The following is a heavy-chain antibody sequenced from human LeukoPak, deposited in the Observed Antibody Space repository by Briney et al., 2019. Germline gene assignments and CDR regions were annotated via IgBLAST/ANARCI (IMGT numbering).Heavy chain of an antibody. J-gene: IGHJ4*02. CDR3: ARSENTAMGNFDY. CDR1: GGSISSYY. CDR2: IYYSGST. Sequence: SETLSLTCTVSGGSISSYYRSWIRQPPGKGLEWIGYIYYSGSTNYNPSLKSRVTISVDTSKNQFSLKLSSVTAADTAVYYCARSENTAMGNFDYWGQGTLVTVSS. V-gene: IGHV4-59*01. D-gene: IGHD5-18*01.